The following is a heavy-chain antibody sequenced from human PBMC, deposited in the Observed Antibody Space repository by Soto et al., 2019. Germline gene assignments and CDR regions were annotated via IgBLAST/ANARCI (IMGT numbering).Heavy chain of an antibody. CDR3: ARRYGGNFDY. CDR2: IFYGGTT. J-gene: IGHJ4*02. Sequence: SETLSLTCTVSGGSISSYYLSWIRQPPGMGLEWIGYIFYGGTTRYNPSLKSRLTISVDTSKNQFSLKLSSVTAADTAVYYCARRYGGNFDYWGQGTLVTVSS. V-gene: IGHV4-59*01. CDR1: GGSISSYY. D-gene: IGHD1-26*01.